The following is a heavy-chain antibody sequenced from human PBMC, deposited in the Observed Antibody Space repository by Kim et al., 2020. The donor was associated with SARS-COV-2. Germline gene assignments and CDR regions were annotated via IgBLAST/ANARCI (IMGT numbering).Heavy chain of an antibody. V-gene: IGHV4-31*02. D-gene: IGHD3-22*01. Sequence: NPSRKSRVTISVDTSKNQVSLKLGSVTAADTAVYYCARAPIVVVITHFDYWGQGTLVTVSS. CDR3: ARAPIVVVITHFDY. J-gene: IGHJ4*02.